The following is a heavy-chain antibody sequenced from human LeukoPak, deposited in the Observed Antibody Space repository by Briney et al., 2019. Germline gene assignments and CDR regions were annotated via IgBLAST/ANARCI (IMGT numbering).Heavy chain of an antibody. D-gene: IGHD1-26*01. Sequence: GGSLRLSCAASGFTFSSYAMSWVRQAPGKGLEWVSAISGSGGSTYYADSVKGRFTISRDNAKNSLYLQMNSLRAEDTAVYYCARGKWELPKMFDYWGQGTLVTVSS. CDR2: ISGSGGST. J-gene: IGHJ4*02. V-gene: IGHV3-23*01. CDR1: GFTFSSYA. CDR3: ARGKWELPKMFDY.